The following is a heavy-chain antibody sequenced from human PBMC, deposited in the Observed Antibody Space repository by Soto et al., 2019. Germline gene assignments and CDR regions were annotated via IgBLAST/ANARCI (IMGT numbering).Heavy chain of an antibody. V-gene: IGHV4-30-4*01. J-gene: IGHJ3*02. D-gene: IGHD2-21*01. Sequence: QVQLQESGPGLVKPSQTLSLTCTVSGGSISSGDYYWNWIRQPPGKGLEWIGHIQYSGSTSYNSSLKRRVMMSVDTSKNQFSLKLSSVTVADTAVYYCARDDEVVVNDALDIWGQGTMVTVSS. CDR3: ARDDEVVVNDALDI. CDR2: IQYSGST. CDR1: GGSISSGDYY.